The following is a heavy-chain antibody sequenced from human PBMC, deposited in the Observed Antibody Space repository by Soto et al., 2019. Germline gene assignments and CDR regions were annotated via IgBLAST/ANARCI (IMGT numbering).Heavy chain of an antibody. J-gene: IGHJ4*02. CDR2: ISYDGSNK. CDR1: GFTFSSYA. V-gene: IGHV3-30-3*01. Sequence: QVQLVESGGGVVQPGRSLRLSCAASGFTFSSYAMHWVRQAPGKGLEWVAVISYDGSNKYYADSVKGRFTISRDNSKNTLYLQMNSLRAEDTAVYYCARAMFAGTAMVTGDYWAQGTLVTVSS. CDR3: ARAMFAGTAMVTGDY. D-gene: IGHD5-18*01.